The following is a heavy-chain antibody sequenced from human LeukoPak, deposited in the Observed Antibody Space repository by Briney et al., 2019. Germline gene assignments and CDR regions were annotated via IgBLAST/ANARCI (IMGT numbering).Heavy chain of an antibody. Sequence: ASVKVSCTVSGSSLSGLSMHWVRHSPPKGLEWLGGFHPEDDEIIYAQNFRGRVTMTEDTSTDTAYMELRSLRSEDTAVYYCVTGDHSPYYFHYWGQGTLVTVSS. V-gene: IGHV1-24*01. CDR2: FHPEDDEI. D-gene: IGHD1-26*01. J-gene: IGHJ4*02. CDR1: GSSLSGLS. CDR3: VTGDHSPYYFHY.